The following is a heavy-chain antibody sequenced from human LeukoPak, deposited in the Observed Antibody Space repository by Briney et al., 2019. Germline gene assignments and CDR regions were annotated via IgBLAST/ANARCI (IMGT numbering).Heavy chain of an antibody. J-gene: IGHJ2*01. CDR2: IYYSGRT. CDR1: GGSISRYY. D-gene: IGHD2-15*01. V-gene: IGHV4-59*08. Sequence: SETLSLTCTVSGGSISRYYWSWIRQPPGKGLEWIGYIYYSGRTNYNPSLKSRVTISVDTSKNQFSLKLSSVTAADTAVYYCARGYCSGGTCYGYFDLWGRGTLVTVSS. CDR3: ARGYCSGGTCYGYFDL.